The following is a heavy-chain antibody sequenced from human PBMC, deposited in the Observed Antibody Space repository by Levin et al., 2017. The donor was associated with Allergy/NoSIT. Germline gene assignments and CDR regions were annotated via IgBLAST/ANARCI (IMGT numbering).Heavy chain of an antibody. V-gene: IGHV3-30*18. Sequence: LSLTCAASGFSFSSSGMHWVRQVPGKGLECVTKISKDGSNTYYKDSVKGRFTISRDNSKNTPYLQMNSLRPEDTAVYHCVKDHGDLPSYFDHWRQGALVTVSS. CDR1: GFSFSSSG. D-gene: IGHD4-17*01. CDR2: ISKDGSNT. J-gene: IGHJ4*02. CDR3: VKDHGDLPSYFDH.